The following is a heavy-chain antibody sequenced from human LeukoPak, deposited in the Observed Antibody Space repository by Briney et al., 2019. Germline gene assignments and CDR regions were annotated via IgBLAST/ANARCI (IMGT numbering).Heavy chain of an antibody. CDR3: ARDRATMIVVEGAFDI. Sequence: GGSLRLSCAASGFTFSSYWMSWDRQAPGKGLEWVANIKQDGSEKYYVDSVKGRFTISRDNAKNSLYLQMNSLRAEDTAVYYCARDRATMIVVEGAFDIWGQGTMVTVSS. CDR1: GFTFSSYW. J-gene: IGHJ3*02. V-gene: IGHV3-7*01. CDR2: IKQDGSEK. D-gene: IGHD3-22*01.